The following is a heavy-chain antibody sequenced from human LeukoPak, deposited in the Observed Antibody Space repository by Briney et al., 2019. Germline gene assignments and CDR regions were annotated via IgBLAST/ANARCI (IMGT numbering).Heavy chain of an antibody. D-gene: IGHD3-3*01. CDR1: GFTFSSHE. J-gene: IGHJ4*02. V-gene: IGHV3-48*03. CDR2: ISNSGATT. Sequence: GGSLRLSCTASGFTFSSHEMKWVRQAPGKGLEWVSYISNSGATTLYTDSVKGRFTISRDNTKNSVFLQMNSLRGEDTAIYYCSRDGAVSGIENDYWGQGTLVTVSS. CDR3: SRDGAVSGIENDY.